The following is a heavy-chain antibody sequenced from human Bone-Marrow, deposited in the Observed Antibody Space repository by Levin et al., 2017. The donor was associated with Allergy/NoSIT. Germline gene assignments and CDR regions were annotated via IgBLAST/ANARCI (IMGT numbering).Heavy chain of an antibody. Sequence: PGGSLRLSCAASGFTFSSYGMHWVRQAPGKGLEWVAVIWYDGSNKYYADSVKGRFTISRDNSKNTLYLQMNSLRAEDTAVYYCARSTHLLTGTPPWWFDPWGQGTLVTVSS. CDR3: ARSTHLLTGTPPWWFDP. D-gene: IGHD1-7*01. CDR1: GFTFSSYG. V-gene: IGHV3-33*01. CDR2: IWYDGSNK. J-gene: IGHJ5*02.